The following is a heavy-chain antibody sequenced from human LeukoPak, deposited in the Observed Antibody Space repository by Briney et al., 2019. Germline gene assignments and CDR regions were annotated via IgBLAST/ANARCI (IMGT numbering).Heavy chain of an antibody. J-gene: IGHJ4*02. D-gene: IGHD5-24*01. CDR3: AKDRGFTLRDGGMLDY. CDR2: ISGRGGDT. CDR1: GFSFSTFA. V-gene: IGHV3-23*01. Sequence: GGSLRLSCAASGFSFSTFAMNWVRQVPGKGLEWVSGISGRGGDTYDAESVRGRFTISRDDSKNTLYLQMTSLRAEDTAIYYCAKDRGFTLRDGGMLDYWGQGTLLTVSS.